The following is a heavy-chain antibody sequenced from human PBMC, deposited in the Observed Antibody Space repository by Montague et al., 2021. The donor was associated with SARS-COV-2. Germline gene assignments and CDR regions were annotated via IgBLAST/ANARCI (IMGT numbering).Heavy chain of an antibody. V-gene: IGHV4-59*01. D-gene: IGHD3-3*01. CDR3: AREPRLKYLEWSGSRYDYYGMDV. CDR2: ISSSGTT. Sequence: SETLSLTCTVSGDSIGAYYWSWIRQPPGKGPEWIAYISSSGTTNYNPSLKSRITVSVDTSRNQLSLKLSPVTAADSAVYYCAREPRLKYLEWSGSRYDYYGMDVWGQGTTVTVSS. CDR1: GDSIGAYY. J-gene: IGHJ6*02.